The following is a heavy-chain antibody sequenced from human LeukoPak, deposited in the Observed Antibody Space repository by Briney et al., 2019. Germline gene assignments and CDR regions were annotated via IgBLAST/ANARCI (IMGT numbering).Heavy chain of an antibody. V-gene: IGHV4-30-2*01. CDR3: ARAGVGGDFENLFDY. Sequence: PSETLSLTCAVSGGSISSGGYSWSWIRQPPGRGLEWIGYIYHSGSTYYNPSLKSRVTISVDSSKNQFSLKLSSVTAADTAVYYCARAGVGGDFENLFDYWGQGTLVTVSS. CDR1: GGSISSGGYS. D-gene: IGHD4-17*01. J-gene: IGHJ4*02. CDR2: IYHSGST.